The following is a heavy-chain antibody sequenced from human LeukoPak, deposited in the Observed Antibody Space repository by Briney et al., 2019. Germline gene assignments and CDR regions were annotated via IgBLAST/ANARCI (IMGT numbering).Heavy chain of an antibody. D-gene: IGHD3-10*01. CDR2: INWNGGRP. CDR3: ARNLVGSYFDY. CDR1: GFTVEDYG. Sequence: PGGSLRLSCAAFGFTVEDYGMSWVRQVPGKGLEWVSGINWNGGRPGYADSVKGRFTISRDNAKNSLCLQMNSLRAEDTALYYCARNLVGSYFDYWGQGTLVTVSS. J-gene: IGHJ4*02. V-gene: IGHV3-20*04.